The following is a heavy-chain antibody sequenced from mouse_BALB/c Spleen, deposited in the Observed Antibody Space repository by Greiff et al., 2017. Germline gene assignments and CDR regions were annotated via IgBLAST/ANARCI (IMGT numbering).Heavy chain of an antibody. CDR3: AGVGDYGSGYGYYAMDD. J-gene: IGHJ4*01. CDR2: ISYDGSN. Sequence: EVKLQESGPGLVKPSQSLSLTCSATGYSITSCYFWYWLRQLPGNKQELMGYISYDGSNNYNQSIKNLISITLDTSKNQFFMKLNSVTTGDTATYYFAGVGDYGSGYGYYAMDDWGQGTSVTVSS. CDR1: GYSITSCYF. V-gene: IGHV3-6*02. D-gene: IGHD1-1*01.